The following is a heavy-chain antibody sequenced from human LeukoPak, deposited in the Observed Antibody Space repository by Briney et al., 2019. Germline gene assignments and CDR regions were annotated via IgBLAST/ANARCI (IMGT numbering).Heavy chain of an antibody. CDR2: VYYSRGT. Sequence: SETLSLTCTVSGGSITTYYWSWIRQPPGKGLEWIGYVYYSRGTMYNPSLKSRVTISIDTSKSQLSLKVNSVTAADTAVYFCASPRGDDSGGYYTWYFHHWGQGILVTVSS. J-gene: IGHJ1*01. CDR1: GGSITTYY. V-gene: IGHV4-59*08. D-gene: IGHD3-22*01. CDR3: ASPRGDDSGGYYTWYFHH.